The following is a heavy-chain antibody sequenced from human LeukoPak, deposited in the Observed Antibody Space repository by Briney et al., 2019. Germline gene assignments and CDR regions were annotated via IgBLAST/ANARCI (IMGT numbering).Heavy chain of an antibody. CDR3: ANSGASDY. CDR1: GFTFSSYG. CDR2: ISYDGSNK. D-gene: IGHD4-17*01. Sequence: GGSLRLSCAASGFTFSSYGMHWDRQAPGKGLEWVAVISYDGSNKYYADSVKGRFTISRDNSKNTLYLQMNSLRAEDTAVYYCANSGASDYWGQGTLVTVSS. J-gene: IGHJ4*02. V-gene: IGHV3-30*18.